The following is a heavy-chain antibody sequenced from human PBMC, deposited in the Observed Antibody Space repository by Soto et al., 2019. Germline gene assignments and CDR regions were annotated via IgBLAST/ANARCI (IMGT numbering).Heavy chain of an antibody. J-gene: IGHJ4*02. CDR3: ARNSNRNYGLYYFDY. D-gene: IGHD4-4*01. V-gene: IGHV4-59*08. Sequence: SETLSLTCTVCGGSVSIYYWSWIRQSPGKGPEWIGYIYYSGSTKYKPSLKSRVTISVDTSKNQFPLKVSSATAADTAVYYCARNSNRNYGLYYFDYWGLGALVTVSS. CDR1: GGSVSIYY. CDR2: IYYSGST.